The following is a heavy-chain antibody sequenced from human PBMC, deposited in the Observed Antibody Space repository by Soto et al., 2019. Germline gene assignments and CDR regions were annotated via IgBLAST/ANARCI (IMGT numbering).Heavy chain of an antibody. CDR3: ARHNRYSSTWFEGWFDP. Sequence: PGESLKISCQGSGYSFTNYWVGWVRQIPGRGLEWMGIIHPGDSDTRYSPFFQGQVTISADKSISTAYLQWSSLKASDTAMYYCARHNRYSSTWFEGWFDPWGQGTLVNVSS. D-gene: IGHD6-13*01. CDR2: IHPGDSDT. V-gene: IGHV5-51*01. J-gene: IGHJ5*02. CDR1: GYSFTNYW.